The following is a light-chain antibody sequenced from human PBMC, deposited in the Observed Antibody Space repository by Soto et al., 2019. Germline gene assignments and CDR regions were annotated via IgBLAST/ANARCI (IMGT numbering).Light chain of an antibody. CDR2: DVS. CDR1: SSDVGGYNY. V-gene: IGLV2-14*01. J-gene: IGLJ1*01. CDR3: SSYTSSSPYV. Sequence: LTQPASVSGSPGQSITISCTGTSSDVGGYNYVSWYQQHPGKAPKLMIYDVSNRPSGVSNRFSGSKSGNTASLTISGLQAEDEADYYCSSYTSSSPYVFGTGNKVTVL.